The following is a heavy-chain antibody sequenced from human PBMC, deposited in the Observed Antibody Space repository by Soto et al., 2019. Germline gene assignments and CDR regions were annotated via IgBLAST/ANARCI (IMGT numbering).Heavy chain of an antibody. CDR1: GFTFSSYS. D-gene: IGHD1-7*01. V-gene: IGHV3-48*02. Sequence: EVQLVESGGGLVQPGGSLRLSCAASGFTFSSYSMNWVRQAPGKGLEWVSYISCRSSTIYYADSVKGRFTISRDNAKNSLYLQMNSLRDEDTAVYYCARVTGTTPPRFDYWGQGTLVIVSS. CDR2: ISCRSSTI. CDR3: ARVTGTTPPRFDY. J-gene: IGHJ4*02.